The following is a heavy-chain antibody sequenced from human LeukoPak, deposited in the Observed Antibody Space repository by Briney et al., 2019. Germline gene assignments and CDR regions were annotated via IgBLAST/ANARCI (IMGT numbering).Heavy chain of an antibody. Sequence: GGSLRLSSAASGFTFSSYAMSWVRQAPGKGLEWVSAISGSGSSTYYADSVKGRFTISRDNSKNTLYLQMNSLRAEDTALYYCAKRDGYNSNPLKDWGQGTLVTVSS. V-gene: IGHV3-23*01. CDR3: AKRDGYNSNPLKD. CDR1: GFTFSSYA. J-gene: IGHJ4*02. D-gene: IGHD5-24*01. CDR2: ISGSGSST.